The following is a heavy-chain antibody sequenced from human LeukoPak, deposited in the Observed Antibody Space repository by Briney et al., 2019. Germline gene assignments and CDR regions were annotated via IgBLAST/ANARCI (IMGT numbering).Heavy chain of an antibody. CDR2: IYYSGST. V-gene: IGHV4-59*01. J-gene: IGHJ4*02. CDR3: ARIVPYNYGYIDY. D-gene: IGHD5-18*01. Sequence: GSLRLSCAASGFTFGSYWMHWIRQPPGKGLEWIGYIYYSGSTNYNPSLKSRVTISLDTSKNQFSLKLSSVTAADTAVYYCARIVPYNYGYIDYWGQGTLVTVSS. CDR1: GFTFGSYW.